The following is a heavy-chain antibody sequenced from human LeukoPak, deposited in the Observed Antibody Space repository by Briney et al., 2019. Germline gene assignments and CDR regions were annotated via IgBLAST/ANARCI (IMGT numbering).Heavy chain of an antibody. J-gene: IGHJ5*02. CDR2: FDPEDGET. D-gene: IGHD2-15*01. CDR1: GYTLTELS. CDR3: ARRLGYCSGGSCYSGIYNWFDP. Sequence: AASVKVSCKVSGYTLTELSMHWVRQAPGKGLEWMGGFDPEDGETIYAQKFQGRVTMTEDTSTDTAYMELSSLRSEDTAVYYCARRLGYCSGGSCYSGIYNWFDPWGQGTLVTVSS. V-gene: IGHV1-24*01.